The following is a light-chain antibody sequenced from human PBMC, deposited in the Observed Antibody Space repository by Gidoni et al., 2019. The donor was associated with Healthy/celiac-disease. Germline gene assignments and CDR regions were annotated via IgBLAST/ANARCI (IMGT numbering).Light chain of an antibody. Sequence: DIVLTQSPATLSLSSGERATLSCRASQSVSSYLAWYQQKPGQAPRLLIYDASNRDSGVPARFSGSGSGTDFTLTISSLEPEDFAVYYCQQRSNWPITFGQGTRLEIK. J-gene: IGKJ5*01. CDR3: QQRSNWPIT. CDR1: QSVSSY. V-gene: IGKV3-11*01. CDR2: DAS.